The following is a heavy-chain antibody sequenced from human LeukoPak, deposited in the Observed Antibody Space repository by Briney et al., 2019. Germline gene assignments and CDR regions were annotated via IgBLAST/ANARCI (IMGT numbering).Heavy chain of an antibody. J-gene: IGHJ6*03. V-gene: IGHV1-2*02. CDR1: GYPFTGYY. D-gene: IGHD1-26*01. CDR3: ARGMEPLNLYYMDV. Sequence: ASVKVSCNASGYPFTGYYMHWWRQAPGQELVGLAWINPNSGGTNYAQKLQGRVTVTRDTSISTAYMELSRLRSDDTAVYYCARGMEPLNLYYMDVWGKGTTVTVSS. CDR2: INPNSGGT.